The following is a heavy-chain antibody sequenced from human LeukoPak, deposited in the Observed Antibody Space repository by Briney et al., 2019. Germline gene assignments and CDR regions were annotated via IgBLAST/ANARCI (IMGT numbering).Heavy chain of an antibody. Sequence: PGGSLRLSCAASGLTFSSYAMSWVRQAPGKGLEWVSAISGSGGSTYYADSVKGRFTISRDNSKNTLYLQMNSLRAEGTAVYYGAKVSSRDPNRTGYYGMDVWGQGTTVTVSS. V-gene: IGHV3-23*01. D-gene: IGHD6-19*01. J-gene: IGHJ6*02. CDR2: ISGSGGST. CDR1: GLTFSSYA. CDR3: AKVSSRDPNRTGYYGMDV.